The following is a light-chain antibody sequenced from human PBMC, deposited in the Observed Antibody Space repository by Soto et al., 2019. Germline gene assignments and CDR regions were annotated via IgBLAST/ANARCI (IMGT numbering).Light chain of an antibody. CDR3: QQRSNWFT. J-gene: IGKJ5*01. V-gene: IGKV3-11*01. Sequence: EIVLTQSPATLSLSPGERANISCRASQSVTTYLAWYQQKPGQAPRLLISGASSRATGIPDRFSGSGSGTDFTLTISRLEPEDFAVYYCQQRSNWFTFGQGTRLEIK. CDR1: QSVTTY. CDR2: GAS.